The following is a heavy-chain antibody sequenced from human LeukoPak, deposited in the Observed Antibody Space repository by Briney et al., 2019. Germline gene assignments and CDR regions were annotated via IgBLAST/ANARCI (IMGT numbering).Heavy chain of an antibody. V-gene: IGHV1-2*02. J-gene: IGHJ6*02. D-gene: IGHD5-12*01. CDR1: GYTFTGYY. CDR2: INPNSGGT. CDR3: ASEVRGYSGYDPSPYYYGMDV. Sequence: ASVKVSCKASGYTFTGYYMHWVRQAPGQGLEWMGWINPNSGGTNYAQKFQGRVTMTRDTSISTAYMELSRLRSDDTAVYYCASEVRGYSGYDPSPYYYGMDVWGQGTTVTVSS.